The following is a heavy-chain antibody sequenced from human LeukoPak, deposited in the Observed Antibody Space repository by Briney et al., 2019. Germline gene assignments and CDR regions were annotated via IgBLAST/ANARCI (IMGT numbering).Heavy chain of an antibody. CDR2: ISHTGDIT. J-gene: IGHJ4*02. CDR1: GGSFSNYY. D-gene: IGHD1-1*01. CDR3: ARVPDITARPCDS. Sequence: SETLSLTCAVYGGSFSNYYWTWIRQTPGKGQEWIGEISHTGDITNYNPSFKSRVTISVDSSKKQFSLKVTSVTAAVTGVYYCARVPDITARPCDSWGPGTLVTVSS. V-gene: IGHV4-34*01.